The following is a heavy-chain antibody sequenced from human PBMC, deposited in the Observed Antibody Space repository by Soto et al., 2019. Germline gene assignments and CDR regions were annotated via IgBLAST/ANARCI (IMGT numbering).Heavy chain of an antibody. CDR1: GFSLSTSGMC. V-gene: IGHV2-70*01. CDR3: ARIRGIAARTYYYYGMDV. Sequence: SGPTLVNPTQTLTLTCTFSGFSLSTSGMCVSWIRQPPGKALEWLALIDWDDDKYYSTSLKTRLTISKDTSKNQVVLTMTNMDPVDTATYYCARIRGIAARTYYYYGMDVWGQGTTVTVSS. D-gene: IGHD6-6*01. CDR2: IDWDDDK. J-gene: IGHJ6*02.